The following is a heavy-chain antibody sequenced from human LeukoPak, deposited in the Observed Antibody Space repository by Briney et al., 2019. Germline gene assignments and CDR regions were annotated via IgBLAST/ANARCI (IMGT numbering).Heavy chain of an antibody. CDR2: ISAYNGNT. CDR1: GYTFTSYG. D-gene: IGHD3-9*01. Sequence: ASVKVSCKASGYTFTSYGISWVRQAPGQGLEWMGWISAYNGNTNYAQKLQGRVTMTTDTSTSTAYMELRSLRSDDTAVCYCARDLLRYFGWLSHYFDYWGQGTLVTVSS. CDR3: ARDLLRYFGWLSHYFDY. V-gene: IGHV1-18*01. J-gene: IGHJ4*02.